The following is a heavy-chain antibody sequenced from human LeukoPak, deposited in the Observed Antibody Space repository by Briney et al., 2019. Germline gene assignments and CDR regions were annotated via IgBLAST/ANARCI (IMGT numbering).Heavy chain of an antibody. CDR1: GIAFENYA. D-gene: IGHD3-9*01. J-gene: IGHJ6*02. CDR3: AKGFSILTSKHYFYYHGFDV. Sequence: GGSLRLSCAASGIAFENYAMNWVRQAPGQGLEWVSLIGEDGSTTWYADSVKGRFTIFRDNGKNSLYLHMNSLRPEDTALYYCAKGFSILTSKHYFYYHGFDVWGQGTPVTVPS. CDR2: IGEDGSTT. V-gene: IGHV3-43*02.